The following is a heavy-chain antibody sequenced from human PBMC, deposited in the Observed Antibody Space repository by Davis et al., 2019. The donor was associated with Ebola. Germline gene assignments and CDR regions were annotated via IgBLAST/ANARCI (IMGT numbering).Heavy chain of an antibody. CDR1: GFTFSGSA. D-gene: IGHD2-15*01. CDR3: AKDEGAIVVVVAATLPFGMDV. CDR2: IRSKANSYAT. J-gene: IGHJ6*02. V-gene: IGHV3-73*01. Sequence: PGGSLRLSCAASGFTFSGSAMHWVRQASGKGLEWVGRIRSKANSYATAYAASVKGRFTISRDDSKNTAYLQMNSLRAEDTAVYYCAKDEGAIVVVVAATLPFGMDVWGQGTTVTVSS.